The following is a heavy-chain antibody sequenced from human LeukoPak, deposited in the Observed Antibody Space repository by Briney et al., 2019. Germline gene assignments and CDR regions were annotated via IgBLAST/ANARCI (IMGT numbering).Heavy chain of an antibody. Sequence: GESLKISCKASGYSFTGFWIGWVRQMPGKGLEWMGLIYPGDSDTRYSPSFQGQVIISADKSINTAYVQWSSLKASDTAIYYCARLHGWLQVGNLGCFDYWGQGSLVTVSS. J-gene: IGHJ4*02. D-gene: IGHD5-24*01. CDR3: ARLHGWLQVGNLGCFDY. V-gene: IGHV5-51*01. CDR2: IYPGDSDT. CDR1: GYSFTGFW.